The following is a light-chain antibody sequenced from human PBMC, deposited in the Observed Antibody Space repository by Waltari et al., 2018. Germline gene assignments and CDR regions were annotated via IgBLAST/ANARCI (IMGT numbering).Light chain of an antibody. Sequence: SYELTQPPSVSVSPGQTASITCSEDQLGDKSVCWYQQKPGQSPVLLIYDDSKRPSGIPERFSGSNSGNTATLTISGTQPMDEADYYCQAWDRSTVVFGGGTKLTVL. CDR2: DDS. CDR3: QAWDRSTVV. V-gene: IGLV3-1*01. J-gene: IGLJ2*01. CDR1: QLGDKS.